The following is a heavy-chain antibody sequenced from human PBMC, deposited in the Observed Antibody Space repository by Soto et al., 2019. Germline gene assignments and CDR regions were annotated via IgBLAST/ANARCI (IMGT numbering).Heavy chain of an antibody. CDR2: IYYSGST. CDR3: ARSHYIAAAGPTMFDP. J-gene: IGHJ5*02. Sequence: SETLSLTCTVSGGSISSSSYYWGWIRQPPGKGLEWIGSIYYSGSTYYNPSLKSRVTISVDTSKNQFSLKLSSVTAADTAVYYCARSHYIAAAGPTMFDPWGQGTLVTVSS. CDR1: GGSISSSSYY. V-gene: IGHV4-39*01. D-gene: IGHD6-13*01.